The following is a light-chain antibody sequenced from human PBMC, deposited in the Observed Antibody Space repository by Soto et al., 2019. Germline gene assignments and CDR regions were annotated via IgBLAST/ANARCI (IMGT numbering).Light chain of an antibody. CDR1: SSNIGRNY. V-gene: IGLV1-47*02. Sequence: QSVLPQTPSVSGTPGQTVTISCSGSSSNIGRNYVYWYQQLPGAAPKLLMYSHNIRPSGVPDRFSASTSGTSASLVISGLRSEDEADYHCATWDDVVSGVVFGGGTKLTVL. J-gene: IGLJ2*01. CDR2: SHN. CDR3: ATWDDVVSGVV.